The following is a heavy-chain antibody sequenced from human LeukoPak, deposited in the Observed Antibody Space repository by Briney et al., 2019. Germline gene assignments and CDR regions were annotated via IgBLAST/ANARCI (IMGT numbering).Heavy chain of an antibody. CDR3: ARYYYDSSGYHHFDY. CDR2: IYTSGST. D-gene: IGHD3-22*01. CDR1: GGSISSGSYY. V-gene: IGHV4-61*02. Sequence: SETLSLTCTVSGGSISSGSYYWSWIRQPAGKGLEWIGRIYTSGSTNYNPSLKSRVTISVDTSKDQFSLKLSSVTAADTAVYYCARYYYDSSGYHHFDYWGQGTLVTVSS. J-gene: IGHJ4*02.